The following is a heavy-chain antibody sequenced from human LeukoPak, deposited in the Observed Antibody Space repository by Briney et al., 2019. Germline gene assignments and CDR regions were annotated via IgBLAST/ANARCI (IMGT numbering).Heavy chain of an antibody. Sequence: SQPLSLTCTVSGGSISSYYWSWIRQPPGKGLEWIGYIYYSGITNYNPSLKSRVTISLDTSKNQFSLKLSSVTAADTAVYYCARVGTAMVKIDYWGQGTLVTVSS. D-gene: IGHD5-18*01. J-gene: IGHJ4*02. CDR2: IYYSGIT. V-gene: IGHV4-59*01. CDR3: ARVGTAMVKIDY. CDR1: GGSISSYY.